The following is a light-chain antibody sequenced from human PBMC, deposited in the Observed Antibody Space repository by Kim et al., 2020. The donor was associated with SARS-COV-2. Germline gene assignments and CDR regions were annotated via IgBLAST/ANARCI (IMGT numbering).Light chain of an antibody. J-gene: IGKJ3*01. CDR3: QQSYITPFT. CDR2: AAS. V-gene: IGKV1-39*01. CDR1: QTITSH. Sequence: ASVGDRVTITCRTSQTITSHLNWYQQKPGRAPKLLISAASTLQGGVPSRFSGSGAETDFTLTISSLQPEDFATYFCQQSYITPFTFGPGTKVDIK.